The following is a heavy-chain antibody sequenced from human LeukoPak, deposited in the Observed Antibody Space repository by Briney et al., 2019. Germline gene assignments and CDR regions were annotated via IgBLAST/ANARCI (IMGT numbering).Heavy chain of an antibody. D-gene: IGHD6-13*01. Sequence: SETLSLTCTVSGGSISSYYWSWIRQPPGKGLEWIGYIYYSGSTNYNPSLKSRVTISVDTSKNQFPLKLSSVTAADTAVYYCASHSSSWYAQLDYWGQGTLVTVSS. J-gene: IGHJ4*02. CDR1: GGSISSYY. CDR3: ASHSSSWYAQLDY. CDR2: IYYSGST. V-gene: IGHV4-59*01.